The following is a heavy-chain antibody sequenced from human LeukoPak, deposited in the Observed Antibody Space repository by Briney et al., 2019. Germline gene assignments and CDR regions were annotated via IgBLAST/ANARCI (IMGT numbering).Heavy chain of an antibody. CDR1: GGSVSSDGYY. CDR3: ARGHKYSYGHIKRVRFGLDV. J-gene: IGHJ6*02. V-gene: IGHV4-61*08. D-gene: IGHD5-18*01. CDR2: INHNGSI. Sequence: TETLSLTCAVSGGSVSSDGYYWTWIRQPPGKGLEWIEQINHNGSINYNPSLKSRVTISVDTSKNQFSLKLSSMTAADTAVYYCARGHKYSYGHIKRVRFGLDVWGQGTTVTVSS.